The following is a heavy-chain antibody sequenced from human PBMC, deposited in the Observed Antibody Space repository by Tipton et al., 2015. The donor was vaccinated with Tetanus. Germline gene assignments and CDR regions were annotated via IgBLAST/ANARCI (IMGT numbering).Heavy chain of an antibody. Sequence: TLSLTCAVNGGAFSGYYWTWIRQSPGKGLEWIGEINHSGTSNHNPSLKSRVTTSVDTSKNQFSLKLDSVTATDTAIYYCARQLWGYWFDPWGQGTLVTVSS. J-gene: IGHJ5*02. CDR1: GGAFSGYY. D-gene: IGHD7-27*01. CDR3: ARQLWGYWFDP. CDR2: INHSGTS. V-gene: IGHV4-34*01.